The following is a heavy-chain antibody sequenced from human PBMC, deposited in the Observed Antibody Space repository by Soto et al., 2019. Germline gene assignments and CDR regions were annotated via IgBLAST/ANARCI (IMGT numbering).Heavy chain of an antibody. D-gene: IGHD6-19*01. CDR3: ARDQSSGWRR. V-gene: IGHV3-74*01. Sequence: GGSLRLSCAASGFTFSGHWMHWVRQAPGKGLVWVSRINSDGSSTNYADSVKGRFTISRDNAKNTLSLQMNSLRVEDTAVYFCARDQSSGWRRWGQGTLVTVSS. CDR1: GFTFSGHW. CDR2: INSDGSST. J-gene: IGHJ4*02.